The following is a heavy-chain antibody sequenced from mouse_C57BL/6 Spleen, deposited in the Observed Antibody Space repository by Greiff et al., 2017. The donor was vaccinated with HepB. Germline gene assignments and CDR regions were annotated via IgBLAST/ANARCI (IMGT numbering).Heavy chain of an antibody. CDR2: IHPNSGST. CDR3: GRYYDWFAY. J-gene: IGHJ3*01. D-gene: IGHD1-1*01. V-gene: IGHV1-64*01. CDR1: GYTFTSYW. Sequence: QVQLKQPGAELVKPGASVKLSCKASGYTFTSYWMHWVKQRPGQGLEWIGMIHPNSGSTNYNEKFKSKATLTVDKSSSTAYMQLSSLTSEDSAVDYCGRYYDWFAYWGQGTLVTGSA.